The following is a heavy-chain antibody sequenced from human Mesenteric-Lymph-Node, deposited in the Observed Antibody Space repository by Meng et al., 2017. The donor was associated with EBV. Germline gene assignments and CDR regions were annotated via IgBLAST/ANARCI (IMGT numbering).Heavy chain of an antibody. CDR1: GYTLTSYA. V-gene: IGHV1-18*01. D-gene: IGHD5-12*01. J-gene: IGHJ4*02. CDR2: IITYNGNT. Sequence: GQLVRCGAEVKKPGASVKVPCKASGYTLTSYAINWVRQAPGQGLEWMGWIITYNGNTNYAQKLQGRVTMTTDTSTSTAYMELRSLRSDDSAVYYCVVGDSGYEPDYWGQGTLVTVSS. CDR3: VVGDSGYEPDY.